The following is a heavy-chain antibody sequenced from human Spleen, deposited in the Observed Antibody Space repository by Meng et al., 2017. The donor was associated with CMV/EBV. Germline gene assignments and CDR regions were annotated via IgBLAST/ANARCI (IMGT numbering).Heavy chain of an antibody. D-gene: IGHD2-2*01. V-gene: IGHV1-2*02. CDR3: ARARYCSSTSCYAFDY. Sequence: ASVKVSCKASRYTFTEYHMHWVRQAPGQGLEWMGWINPKSGGTNYAQKFQGRVTMTRDTSINTAYMELSRLTSDDTAVYYCARARYCSSTSCYAFDYWGQGTLVTVSS. CDR2: INPKSGGT. J-gene: IGHJ4*02. CDR1: RYTFTEYH.